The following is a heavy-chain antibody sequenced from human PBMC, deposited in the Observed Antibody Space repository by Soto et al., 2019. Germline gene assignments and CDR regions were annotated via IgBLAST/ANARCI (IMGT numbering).Heavy chain of an antibody. J-gene: IGHJ4*02. CDR3: ARGGFTSGWFRF. CDR2: IYTSGST. Sequence: ASETLSLTCTVSGGSISSYYWSWIRQPAGKGLEWIGRIYTSGSTNDNPSLKSRVTISRDTSKNQFSLSLSSVTAADTAIYYCARGGFTSGWFRFWGQGILVTVSS. CDR1: GGSISSYY. V-gene: IGHV4-4*07. D-gene: IGHD6-19*01.